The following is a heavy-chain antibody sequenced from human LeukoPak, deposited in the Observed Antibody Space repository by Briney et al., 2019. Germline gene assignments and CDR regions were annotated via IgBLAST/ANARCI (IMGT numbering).Heavy chain of an antibody. CDR3: ARATRGFDY. CDR2: INHSGST. V-gene: IGHV4-34*01. D-gene: IGHD3-10*01. Sequence: SETLSLTCAVYGGSLSGYYWSWIRQPPGKGLEWIGEINHSGSTNYNPSLKSRVTISVDTSKNQFSLKLSSVTAADTAVYYCARATRGFDYWGQGTLVTVSS. CDR1: GGSLSGYY. J-gene: IGHJ4*02.